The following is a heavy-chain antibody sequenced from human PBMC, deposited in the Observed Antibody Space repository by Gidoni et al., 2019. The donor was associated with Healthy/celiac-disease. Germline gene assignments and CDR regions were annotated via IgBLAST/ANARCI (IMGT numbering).Heavy chain of an antibody. CDR3: ARGAFYDFWSGSSYYYYGMDV. D-gene: IGHD3-3*01. Sequence: QVQLVQSGAAVKKPGASVKVSCKASGYTFTSYGISWVRQAPGQGLEWMGWISAYNGNTNYAQKLQGRVTMTTDTSTSTAYMELRSLRSDDTAVYYCARGAFYDFWSGSSYYYYGMDVWGQGTTVTVSS. CDR2: ISAYNGNT. V-gene: IGHV1-18*01. CDR1: GYTFTSYG. J-gene: IGHJ6*02.